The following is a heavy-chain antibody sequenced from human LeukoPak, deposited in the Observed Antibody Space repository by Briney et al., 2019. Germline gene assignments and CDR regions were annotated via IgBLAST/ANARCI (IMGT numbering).Heavy chain of an antibody. CDR2: INPSGGST. J-gene: IGHJ6*03. CDR3: ARDCKYYYGSGSYFYSYYYYCYMDV. CDR1: GYTFTSYY. Sequence: ASVKVSCKASGYTFTSYYMHWVRQAPGQGLEWMGIINPSGGSTSYAQKFQGRVTMTRDTSTSTVYMELSSLRSEDTAVYYCARDCKYYYGSGSYFYSYYYYCYMDVWGKGTTVTISS. V-gene: IGHV1-46*01. D-gene: IGHD3-10*01.